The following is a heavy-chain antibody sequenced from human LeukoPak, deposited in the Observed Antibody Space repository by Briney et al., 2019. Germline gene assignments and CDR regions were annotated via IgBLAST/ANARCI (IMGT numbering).Heavy chain of an antibody. V-gene: IGHV3-74*01. CDR1: GFTFSSYW. J-gene: IGHJ4*02. CDR3: ARGSQWTNGVTDF. CDR2: INSDGSST. Sequence: PGGSLRLSCAASGFTFSSYWMHWVRQAPGKGLVWVSRINSDGSSTSYADSVKGRLTISRDNAKNTLYLQMISLRAEDTAVYYCARGSQWTNGVTDFWGQGTLVTVSS. D-gene: IGHD6-19*01.